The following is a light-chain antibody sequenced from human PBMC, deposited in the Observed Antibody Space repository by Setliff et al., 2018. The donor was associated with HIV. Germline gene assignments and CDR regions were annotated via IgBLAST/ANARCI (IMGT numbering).Light chain of an antibody. V-gene: IGLV1-47*01. J-gene: IGLJ1*01. CDR2: RSN. CDR3: AAWDDSLNGYV. CDR1: SSNIGRNY. Sequence: QSALTQPPSASGTPGQRVPVSCSGRSSNIGRNYVYWYQQLPGTAPKLLISRSNQRPSGVPDRFSGSKSGTSASLAISGLRSEDEADYYCAAWDDSLNGYVFGTGTKVTVL.